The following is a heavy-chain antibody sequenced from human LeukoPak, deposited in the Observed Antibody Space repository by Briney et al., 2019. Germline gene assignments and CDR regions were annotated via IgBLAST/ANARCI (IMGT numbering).Heavy chain of an antibody. CDR2: ISNDGSTK. CDR1: GFTFNSYG. Sequence: PGRSLTLSCAASGFTFNSYGIHWVRQAPGKGLEWVSDISNDGSTKYYADSVKGRFTISRDNSKNTVYLQMSSLRAEDTAVYYCAKTSSGYDDAPFVYSGQGTLVIVSP. D-gene: IGHD5-12*01. J-gene: IGHJ4*02. CDR3: AKTSSGYDDAPFVY. V-gene: IGHV3-30*18.